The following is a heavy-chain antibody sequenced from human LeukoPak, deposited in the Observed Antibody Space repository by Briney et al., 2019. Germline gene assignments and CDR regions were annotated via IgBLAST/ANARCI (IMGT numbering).Heavy chain of an antibody. CDR2: ISNTGSTT. CDR3: ARARKGYYFDY. Sequence: PGGSLRLSCAASGFTFSDNYMSRIRQAPGKGLEWVSYISNTGSTTYYADPVEGRFTISRDNAKNSLYLQMNSLRAEDTAVYYCARARKGYYFDYWGQGTLVTVSS. J-gene: IGHJ4*02. V-gene: IGHV3-11*04. D-gene: IGHD1-14*01. CDR1: GFTFSDNY.